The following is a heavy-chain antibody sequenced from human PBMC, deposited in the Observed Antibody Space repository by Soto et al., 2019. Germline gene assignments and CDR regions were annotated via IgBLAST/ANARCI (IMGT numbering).Heavy chain of an antibody. CDR3: AGKPNALYYFDY. J-gene: IGHJ4*02. CDR1: GGSISSGSFH. Sequence: PXXTLSLTCTVSGGSISSGSFHWGSIRQPPGKGLEWIGNIYSSGSAYYNPSLESRITISVDTSKNQFSLTLTSVTAADTAVYFCAGKPNALYYFDYWGQGTLVTVSS. V-gene: IGHV4-39*07. CDR2: IYSSGSA. D-gene: IGHD2-8*01.